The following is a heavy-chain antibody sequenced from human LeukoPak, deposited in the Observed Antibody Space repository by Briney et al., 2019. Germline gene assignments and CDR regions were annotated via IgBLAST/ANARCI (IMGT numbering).Heavy chain of an antibody. CDR3: ARDKDGYNYFDY. D-gene: IGHD5-24*01. V-gene: IGHV3-11*01. J-gene: IGHJ4*02. CDR1: GFTFSGFY. Sequence: GGSLRLSCAASGFTFSGFYMTWIRQAPGKGLEWISYISSSGSTRYYADSVRGRFTISRDNAKNSLYLEMNSPRAEDMGIYYCARDKDGYNYFDYWGQGTLVTVSS. CDR2: ISSSGSTR.